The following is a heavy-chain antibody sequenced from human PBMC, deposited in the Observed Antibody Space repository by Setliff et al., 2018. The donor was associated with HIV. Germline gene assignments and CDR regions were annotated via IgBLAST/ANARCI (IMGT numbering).Heavy chain of an antibody. CDR2: INTSGTT. J-gene: IGHJ5*02. D-gene: IGHD3-22*01. Sequence: PSETLSLTCTVSGGSISSYYWSWIRQPPGKGLEWIGYINTSGTTNYNPSLKSRVTISVDTSKTQFSLKLSSVTAADTAVYFCARQTYYYDNSGHNWFAPWGQVTLVTVSS. CDR3: ARQTYYYDNSGHNWFAP. CDR1: GGSISSYY. V-gene: IGHV4-4*09.